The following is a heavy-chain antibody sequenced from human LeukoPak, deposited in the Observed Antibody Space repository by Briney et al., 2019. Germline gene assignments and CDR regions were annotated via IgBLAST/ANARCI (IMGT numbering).Heavy chain of an antibody. D-gene: IGHD3-3*01. CDR2: TSSSGSTI. Sequence: GGSLRLSCAASGFTFSDYYMSWIRQAPGKGLEWVSYTSSSGSTIYYADSVKGRFTISRDNAKNSLYLQMNSLRAEDTAVYYCARDHRFLEWLDYFDYWGQGTLVTVSS. CDR3: ARDHRFLEWLDYFDY. J-gene: IGHJ4*02. CDR1: GFTFSDYY. V-gene: IGHV3-11*01.